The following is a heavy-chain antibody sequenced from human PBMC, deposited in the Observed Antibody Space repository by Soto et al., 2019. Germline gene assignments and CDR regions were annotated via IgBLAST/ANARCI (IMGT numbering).Heavy chain of an antibody. CDR1: GFTFSSYW. J-gene: IGHJ4*02. Sequence: VQLMASGGGLAQPGGSLRLSCAASGFTFSSYWMHWVRQAPGKGLVWVSRINPDGSSTSYADSVKGRFTISRDNARNTLYLQMDSLRDEDTAVYYCTKAGVFVGGQGTLVTVSS. V-gene: IGHV3-74*01. D-gene: IGHD2-21*01. CDR2: INPDGSST. CDR3: TKAGVFV.